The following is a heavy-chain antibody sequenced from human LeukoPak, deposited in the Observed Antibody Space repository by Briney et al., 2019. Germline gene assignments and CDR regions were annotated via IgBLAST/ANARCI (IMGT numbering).Heavy chain of an antibody. Sequence: SETLSLTCTVSGGPINSDYWNWLRQPPGQGLEWIGYIYSSGSTNYNPSLNSRVSISLDSSKNQLSLKLGSVTAADTAVYYCARGAGRWAIWGQGTMVTVSS. D-gene: IGHD4-23*01. CDR1: GGPINSDY. CDR2: IYSSGST. V-gene: IGHV4-59*01. J-gene: IGHJ3*02. CDR3: ARGAGRWAI.